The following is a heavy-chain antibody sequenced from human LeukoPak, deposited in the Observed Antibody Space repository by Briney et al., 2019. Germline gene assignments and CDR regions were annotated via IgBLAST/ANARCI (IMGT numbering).Heavy chain of an antibody. CDR1: GFTFSSFG. CDR3: AKVRGTIPRADAFDI. CDR2: ISGSGGST. J-gene: IGHJ3*02. Sequence: GGSLRLSCAASGFTFSSFGMSWVRQAPGKGLEWVSAISGSGGSTYYADSVKGRFTISRDNSKNTLYLQMNSLRAEDTAVYYCAKVRGTIPRADAFDIWGQGTMVTVSS. D-gene: IGHD2-8*01. V-gene: IGHV3-23*01.